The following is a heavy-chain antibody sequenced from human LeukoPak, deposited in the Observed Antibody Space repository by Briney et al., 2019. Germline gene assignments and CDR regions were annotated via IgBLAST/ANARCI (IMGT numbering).Heavy chain of an antibody. V-gene: IGHV3-23*01. CDR3: AKKMFGGSAFDY. Sequence: GGSLRLSCAASGLTFSSYGMSWVRQAPGKGLEWVSAIAGSGDVTYYADSVKGRLTISRDNSKNTLYLQMNSLRAEDTAVYFCAKKMFGGSAFDYWGQGTLVTVSS. CDR1: GLTFSSYG. CDR2: IAGSGDVT. D-gene: IGHD3-3*01. J-gene: IGHJ4*02.